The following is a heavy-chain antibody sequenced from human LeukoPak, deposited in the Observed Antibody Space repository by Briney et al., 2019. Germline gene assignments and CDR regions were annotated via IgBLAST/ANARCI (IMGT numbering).Heavy chain of an antibody. D-gene: IGHD6-19*01. Sequence: GGSLRLSCAASGFTFSSYTMNWVRQAPGKGLEWVSSFSSSSTYIYYADSVKGRFTISRDNAKNSLYLQMNSLRVEDTALYFCARGYNSALDYWGQGVLVTVSS. J-gene: IGHJ4*02. CDR2: FSSSSTYI. V-gene: IGHV3-21*01. CDR3: ARGYNSALDY. CDR1: GFTFSSYT.